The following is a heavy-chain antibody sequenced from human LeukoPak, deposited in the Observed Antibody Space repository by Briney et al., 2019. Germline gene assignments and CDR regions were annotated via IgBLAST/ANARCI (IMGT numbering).Heavy chain of an antibody. CDR2: ISSSGGST. V-gene: IGHV3-23*01. CDR3: ALTAARLNYDYVWGSYRPPRPQFDY. D-gene: IGHD3-16*02. J-gene: IGHJ4*02. Sequence: PGGSLRLSCAASGFTFSSYSMNWVRQAPGKGLEWVSAISSSGGSTYYADSVKGRFTISRDNSKNTLYLQMNSLRAEDTAVYYCALTAARLNYDYVWGSYRPPRPQFDYWGQGTLVTVSS. CDR1: GFTFSSYS.